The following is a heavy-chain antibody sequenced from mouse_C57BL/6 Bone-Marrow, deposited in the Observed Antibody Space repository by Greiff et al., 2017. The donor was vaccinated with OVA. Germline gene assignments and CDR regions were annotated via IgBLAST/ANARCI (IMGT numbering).Heavy chain of an antibody. CDR1: GFTFSDYY. D-gene: IGHD2-3*01. CDR3: ARHGGYYLAWVAY. Sequence: EVQVVESGGGLVQPGGSLKLSCAASGFTFSDYYMYWVRQTPEKRLEWVAYISNGGGSTYYPDTVKGRFTISRDNAKNTLYLQMSRLKSEDTAMYYCARHGGYYLAWVAYWGQGTLVTVSA. J-gene: IGHJ3*01. CDR2: ISNGGGST. V-gene: IGHV5-12*01.